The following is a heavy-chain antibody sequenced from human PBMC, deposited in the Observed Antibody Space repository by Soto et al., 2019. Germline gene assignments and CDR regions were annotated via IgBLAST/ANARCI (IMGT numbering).Heavy chain of an antibody. CDR1: GYTFTGYD. CDR3: ARDCSGGSCYSRAFDI. J-gene: IGHJ3*02. Sequence: ASVKVSCKASGYTFTGYDMHWVRQAPGQGLEWMGWINPNSGGTNYAQKFQGWVTMTRDTSISTAYMELSRLRSDDTAVYYCARDCSGGSCYSRAFDIWGQGTMVTVSS. D-gene: IGHD2-15*01. CDR2: INPNSGGT. V-gene: IGHV1-2*04.